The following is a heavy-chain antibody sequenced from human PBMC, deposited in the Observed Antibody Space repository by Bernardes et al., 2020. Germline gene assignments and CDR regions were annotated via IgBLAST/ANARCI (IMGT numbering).Heavy chain of an antibody. CDR3: AKDNADITMIVVVMAGEKYFQH. D-gene: IGHD3-22*01. CDR1: GFTFSSYA. Sequence: GGSLRLSCAASGFTFSSYAMSWVRQAPGKGLEWVSAISGSGGSTYYADSVKGRFTISRDNSKNTLYLQMNSLRAEDTAVYYCAKDNADITMIVVVMAGEKYFQHWGQGTLVTVSS. J-gene: IGHJ1*01. V-gene: IGHV3-23*01. CDR2: ISGSGGST.